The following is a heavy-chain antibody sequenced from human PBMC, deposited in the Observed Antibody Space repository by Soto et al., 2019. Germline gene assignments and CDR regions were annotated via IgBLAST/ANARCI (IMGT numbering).Heavy chain of an antibody. J-gene: IGHJ6*03. V-gene: IGHV3-15*01. CDR2: IKSKTDGGTT. CDR3: TTGSPYSNYGGPGLYYYYYYMDV. Sequence: GGSLRLSCAASGFTFSNAWMSWVRQAPGKGLEWVGRIKSKTDGGTTDYAAPVKGRFTISRDDSKNTLYLQMNSLKTEDTAVYYCTTGSPYSNYGGPGLYYYYYYMDVWGKGTTVTVSS. CDR1: GFTFSNAW. D-gene: IGHD4-4*01.